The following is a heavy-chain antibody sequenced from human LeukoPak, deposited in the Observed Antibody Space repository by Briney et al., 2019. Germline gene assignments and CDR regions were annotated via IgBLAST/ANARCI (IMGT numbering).Heavy chain of an antibody. CDR1: GGSFSGYY. D-gene: IGHD6-19*01. Sequence: PSETLSLTCAVYGGSFSGYYWSWIRQPPGKGLEWIGEINHIGSTNYNPSLKSRVTISVDTSKNQFSLKLSSVTAADTAVYYCASRTGYSSGWYRENAEYFQHWGQGTLVTVSS. CDR3: ASRTGYSSGWYRENAEYFQH. V-gene: IGHV4-34*01. CDR2: INHIGST. J-gene: IGHJ1*01.